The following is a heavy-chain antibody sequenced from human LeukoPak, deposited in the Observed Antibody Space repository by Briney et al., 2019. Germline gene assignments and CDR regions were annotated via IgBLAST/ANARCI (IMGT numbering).Heavy chain of an antibody. CDR1: GYTFTGYY. CDR3: ARDNYDFWSGFKANWFDP. D-gene: IGHD3-3*01. CDR2: INPNSGGT. J-gene: IGHJ5*02. Sequence: ASVKVSCKASGYTFTGYYMHWVRQAPGQGLEWMGWINPNSGGTNYAQKFQGRVTMTGDTSISTAYMELSRLRSDDTAVYYCARDNYDFWSGFKANWFDPWGQGTLVTVSS. V-gene: IGHV1-2*02.